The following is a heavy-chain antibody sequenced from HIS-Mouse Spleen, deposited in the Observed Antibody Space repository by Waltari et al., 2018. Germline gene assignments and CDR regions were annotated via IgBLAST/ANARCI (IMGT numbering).Heavy chain of an antibody. Sequence: QLQLQESGPGLVKPSETLSLTCTVSGGSTSSSSYSLGWIRPPPGKGVEWIGSIYYSGSTYYNPSLKSRVTISVDTSKNQFSLKLSSVTAADTAVYYCAREIPYSSSWYDWYFDLWGRGTLVTVSS. CDR1: GGSTSSSSYS. D-gene: IGHD6-13*01. CDR2: IYYSGST. J-gene: IGHJ2*01. V-gene: IGHV4-39*07. CDR3: AREIPYSSSWYDWYFDL.